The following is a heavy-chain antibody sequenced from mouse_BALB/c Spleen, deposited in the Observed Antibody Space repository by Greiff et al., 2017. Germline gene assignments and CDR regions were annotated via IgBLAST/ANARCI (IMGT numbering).Heavy chain of an antibody. V-gene: IGHV5-12-2*01. CDR2: ISNGGGST. D-gene: IGHD2-4*01. CDR1: GFTFSSYT. J-gene: IGHJ4*01. CDR3: ARHGGLRRDDYAMDY. Sequence: EVKLQQSGGGLVQPGGSLKLSCAASGFTFSSYTMSWVRQTPEKRLEWVAYISNGGGSTYYPDTVKGRFTISRDNAKNTLYLQMSSLKSEDTAMYYCARHGGLRRDDYAMDYWGQGTSVTVSS.